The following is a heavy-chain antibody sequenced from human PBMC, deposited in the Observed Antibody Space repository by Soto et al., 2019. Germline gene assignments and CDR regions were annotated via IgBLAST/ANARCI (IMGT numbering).Heavy chain of an antibody. CDR3: AREKYSSSWFQVENWFDP. J-gene: IGHJ5*02. CDR1: GYTFTGYY. V-gene: IGHV1-2*04. D-gene: IGHD6-13*01. Sequence: QVQLVQSGAEVKKPGASVKVSCKAPGYTFTGYYMHWVRQAPGQGLEWMGWINPNSGGTNYAQKFQGWVTMTRDTSISTAYMELSRLRSDDTAVYYCAREKYSSSWFQVENWFDPWGQGTLVTVSS. CDR2: INPNSGGT.